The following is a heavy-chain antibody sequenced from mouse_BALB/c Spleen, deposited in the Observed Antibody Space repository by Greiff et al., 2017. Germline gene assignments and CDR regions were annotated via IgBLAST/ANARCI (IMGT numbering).Heavy chain of an antibody. Sequence: EVQLVESGGGLVQPGGSLRLSCATSGFTFTDYYMSWVRQPPGKALEWLGFIRNKANGYTTEYSASVKGRFTISRDNSQSILYLQMNTLRAEDSATYYCARAVYYGSRSYFDYWGQGTTLTVSS. CDR2: IRNKANGYTT. V-gene: IGHV7-3*02. D-gene: IGHD1-1*01. CDR1: GFTFTDYY. J-gene: IGHJ2*01. CDR3: ARAVYYGSRSYFDY.